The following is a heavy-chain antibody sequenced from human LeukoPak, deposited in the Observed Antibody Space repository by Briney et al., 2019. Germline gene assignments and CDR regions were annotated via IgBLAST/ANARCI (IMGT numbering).Heavy chain of an antibody. V-gene: IGHV4-4*02. CDR2: IYHSGST. CDR1: GGSICSSNW. CDR3: ARIRRERPFDY. J-gene: IGHJ4*02. Sequence: SGTLSLTCAVSGGSICSSNWWSWVRPPPGEGLEWIGEIYHSGSTNYNPSLKSRVTISVDKSKNQFSLKLSSVTAADTAVYYCARIRRERPFDYWGQGTLVTVSS. D-gene: IGHD1-1*01.